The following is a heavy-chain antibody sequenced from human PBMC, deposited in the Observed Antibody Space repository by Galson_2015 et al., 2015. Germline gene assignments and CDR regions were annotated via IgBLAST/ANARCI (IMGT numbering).Heavy chain of an antibody. D-gene: IGHD2-15*01. CDR3: TRARGIYCSGGSCYVFDY. Sequence: SLRLSCAAFGFTFGDYAMSWFRQAPGKGLEWVGFIRSKACGGTTEYAASVKGRFTISRDDSKSIAYLQMNSPKTEDTAVYYCTRARGIYCSGGSCYVFDYWGQGTLVTVSS. CDR2: IRSKACGGTT. V-gene: IGHV3-49*03. J-gene: IGHJ4*02. CDR1: GFTFGDYA.